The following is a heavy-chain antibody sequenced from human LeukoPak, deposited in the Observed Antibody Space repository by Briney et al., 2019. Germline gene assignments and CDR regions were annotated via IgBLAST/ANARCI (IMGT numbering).Heavy chain of an antibody. CDR2: ISAYNGNT. CDR3: ARDGRQWVPLNWFDP. Sequence: ASVKVSCKASGYTFNTYGINWVRPAPGQGLEWIGWISAYNGNTNSAQNFQGRITVTTDTSTSMAYMELTGLRADDTAVYYCARDGRQWVPLNWFDPWGQGTLVTVSS. V-gene: IGHV1-18*04. CDR1: GYTFNTYG. J-gene: IGHJ5*02. D-gene: IGHD6-19*01.